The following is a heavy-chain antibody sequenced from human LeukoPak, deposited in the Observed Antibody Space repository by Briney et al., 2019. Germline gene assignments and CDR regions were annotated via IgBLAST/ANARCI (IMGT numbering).Heavy chain of an antibody. CDR3: AIGIVGALTFDY. J-gene: IGHJ4*02. CDR2: VSYDGSIK. V-gene: IGHV3-30-3*01. D-gene: IGHD1-26*01. CDR1: GFTFSRYP. Sequence: GGSLRLSCAASGFTFSRYPMHWVRQAPGKGLEWVAVVSYDGSIKSYADSVKGRFTISRDNAKNSLYLQMNSLRDEDTAVYYCAIGIVGALTFDYWGQGTLVTVSS.